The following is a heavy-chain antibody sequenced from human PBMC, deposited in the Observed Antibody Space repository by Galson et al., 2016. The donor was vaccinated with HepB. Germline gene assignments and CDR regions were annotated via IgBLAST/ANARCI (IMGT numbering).Heavy chain of an antibody. J-gene: IGHJ4*02. CDR1: GFSFRNYA. Sequence: SLRLSCAASGFSFRNYAMHWVRQAPGKGLEWVGRIKRITDGGTTDYAAPVKGRFSISRDDSQKRLYLHMNSLKTEDTAVYYCTVARYSSGDYYTYWGQGTLVTVSS. CDR3: TVARYSSGDYYTY. V-gene: IGHV3-15*01. CDR2: IKRITDGGTT. D-gene: IGHD3-10*01.